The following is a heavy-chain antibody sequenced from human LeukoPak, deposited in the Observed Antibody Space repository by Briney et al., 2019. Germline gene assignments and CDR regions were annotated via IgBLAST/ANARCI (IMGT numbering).Heavy chain of an antibody. D-gene: IGHD6-6*01. CDR1: GYTFTSYD. CDR2: MNPNSGNT. J-gene: IGHJ6*02. CDR3: ARSDSYSSPSRRYYYYYYGMDV. V-gene: IGHV1-8*01. Sequence: RASVKVSCKAPGYTFTSYDINWVRQATGQGLEWMGWMNPNSGNTGYAQKFQGRVTMTRNTSISTAYMELSSLRSEDTAVYYCARSDSYSSPSRRYYYYYYGMDVWGQGTTVTVSS.